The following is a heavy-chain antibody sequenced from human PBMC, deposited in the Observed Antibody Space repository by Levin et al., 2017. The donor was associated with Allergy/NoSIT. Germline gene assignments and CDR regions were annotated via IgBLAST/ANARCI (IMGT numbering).Heavy chain of an antibody. Sequence: GGSLRLSCAASGFTFSSYYMHSLRQAPGKGLVWVSRIHPDGSGTTYADSVKGRFTISRDNARNTLYLEVNSLTADDTALYYCAKTRGTNSGFTGRFDYWGQGTQVTVSS. CDR3: AKTRGTNSGFTGRFDY. V-gene: IGHV3-74*01. D-gene: IGHD6-25*01. J-gene: IGHJ4*02. CDR1: GFTFSSYY. CDR2: IHPDGSGT.